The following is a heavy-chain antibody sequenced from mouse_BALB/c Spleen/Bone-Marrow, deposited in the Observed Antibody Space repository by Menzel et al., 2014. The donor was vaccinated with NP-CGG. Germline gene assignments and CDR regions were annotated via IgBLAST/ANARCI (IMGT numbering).Heavy chain of an antibody. V-gene: IGHV2-9*02. J-gene: IGHJ4*01. CDR2: IWAGGST. Sequence: VKVVESGPGLVAPSQSLSITCTASGFSLTSYGVHWVRQPPGKGLEWLGVIWAGGSTNYNSALMSRLSISKDNAKSQVFLKMNRLQTDDAAMYYCARGGGYYYAMDYWGQGTSVTVSS. CDR3: ARGGGYYYAMDY. CDR1: GFSLTSYG.